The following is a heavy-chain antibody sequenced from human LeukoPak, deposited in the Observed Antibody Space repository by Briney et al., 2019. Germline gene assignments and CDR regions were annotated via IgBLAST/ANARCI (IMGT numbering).Heavy chain of an antibody. D-gene: IGHD4-17*01. V-gene: IGHV1-8*03. CDR2: MNPYSGDR. J-gene: IGHJ4*02. CDR1: GYTFTSYH. Sequence: ASVKVSCKTSGYTFTSYHINWVRQATGQGLEWMGWMNPYSGDRGYAQKFQGRVSITSDTSISTAYMELSSLRSDDTAVYFCARTTSLTASGYNYWGQGTLVTVSS. CDR3: ARTTSLTASGYNY.